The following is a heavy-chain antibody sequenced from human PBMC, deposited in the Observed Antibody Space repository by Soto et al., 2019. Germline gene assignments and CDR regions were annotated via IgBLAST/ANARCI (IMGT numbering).Heavy chain of an antibody. V-gene: IGHV4-31*03. Sequence: QVQLQESGPGLVKPSQTLSLTCTVSGGSISSGGYYWRWIRQHPGKGLEWLGYIDYRGRTYYNPSLKSRVNISIDTPKNQFSLKLSSVTAAYTAVYYCARAALRHNTVTTWYVDYWGQGTLVTVSS. D-gene: IGHD4-4*01. J-gene: IGHJ4*02. CDR3: ARAALRHNTVTTWYVDY. CDR2: IDYRGRT. CDR1: GGSISSGGYY.